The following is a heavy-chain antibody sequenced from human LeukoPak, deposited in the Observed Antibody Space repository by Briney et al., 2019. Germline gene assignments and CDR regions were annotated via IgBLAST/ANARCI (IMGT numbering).Heavy chain of an antibody. CDR1: GDSISSGSYY. CDR2: IYSSGNT. D-gene: IGHD5-18*01. Sequence: PSQTLFLTCTVSGDSISSGSYYWSWIRQPAGKGLEWIGRIYSSGNTNHNPSLKSRVTISVDTSKNQFSLKLSSVTAADTAVYYCARDRGYNYGFFDYWGQGTLVTVSS. V-gene: IGHV4-61*02. J-gene: IGHJ4*02. CDR3: ARDRGYNYGFFDY.